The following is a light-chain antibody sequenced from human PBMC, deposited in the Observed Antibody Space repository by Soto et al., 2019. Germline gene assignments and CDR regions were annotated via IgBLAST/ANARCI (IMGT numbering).Light chain of an antibody. J-gene: IGLJ1*01. CDR3: SSYTSSSTTV. CDR2: EVS. Sequence: QSVLTQPASVSGSPGQSITISCTGTSSDVGGYNCVSWYQQYPGKAPKFMIYEVSNRPSGVSNRFSGSKSGNTASLTISGLQAEDEADYYCSSYTSSSTTVFGTGTKVTVL. V-gene: IGLV2-14*01. CDR1: SSDVGGYNC.